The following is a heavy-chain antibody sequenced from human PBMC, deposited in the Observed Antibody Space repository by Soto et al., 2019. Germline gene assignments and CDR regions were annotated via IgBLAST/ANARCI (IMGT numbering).Heavy chain of an antibody. CDR3: AGGGAGSGPFTWELPDH. D-gene: IGHD1-26*01. CDR2: ITPFSGDV. V-gene: IGHV1-45*02. Sequence: QMQLVQSGAEVKKTGSSVTVSCKALGNTFTYRYLHWVRQAPGQALEWMGWITPFSGDVHYAQKFQERVTITRDRSINTAYMQMSSLRSEDTAMYFFAGGGAGSGPFTWELPDHWGQGTLVTVSS. CDR1: GNTFTYRY. J-gene: IGHJ4*02.